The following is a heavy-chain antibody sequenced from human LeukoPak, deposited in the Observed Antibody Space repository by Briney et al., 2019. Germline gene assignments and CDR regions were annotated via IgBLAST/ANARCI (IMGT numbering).Heavy chain of an antibody. CDR2: IYTTGIT. V-gene: IGHV4-4*07. CDR3: ARDGYYYDSSGYYF. J-gene: IGHJ4*02. Sequence: SETLSLTCTVPVGSISRYYSSWIRQPAGKGLERIGRIYTTGITNYNPFLKSRVTMSVDTSKNQFSLKLTSVTAADTAVYYCARDGYYYDSSGYYFWGQGTLVTVSS. CDR1: VGSISRYY. D-gene: IGHD3-22*01.